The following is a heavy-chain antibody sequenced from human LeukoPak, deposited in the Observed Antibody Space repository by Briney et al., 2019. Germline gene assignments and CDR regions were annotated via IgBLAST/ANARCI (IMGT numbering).Heavy chain of an antibody. D-gene: IGHD3-10*01. CDR2: ISAYNGNT. CDR3: ARTLVRGIGDAFEI. Sequence: ASVKVSCKASGYTFTSYGVSWVRQAPGQGLEWMGWISAYNGNTIYAHKLQGRVTMTADTSTSTAYMELRSLRSDDTAVYYCARTLVRGIGDAFEIWGQGTMVTVSS. CDR1: GYTFTSYG. J-gene: IGHJ3*02. V-gene: IGHV1-18*01.